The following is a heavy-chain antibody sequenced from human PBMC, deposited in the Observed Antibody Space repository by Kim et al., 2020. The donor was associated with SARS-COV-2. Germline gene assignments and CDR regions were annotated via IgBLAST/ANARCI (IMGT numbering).Heavy chain of an antibody. CDR3: ASLGPRIVGATFYVY. V-gene: IGHV3-33*01. D-gene: IGHD1-26*01. CDR1: GFTFSSYG. J-gene: IGHJ4*02. Sequence: WGSLRLSCAASGFTFSSYGMHWVRQAPGKGLEWVAVIWYDGSNKYYADSVKGRFTISRDNSKNTLYLQMNSLRAEDTAVYYCASLGPRIVGATFYVYWGQGTLVTVSS. CDR2: IWYDGSNK.